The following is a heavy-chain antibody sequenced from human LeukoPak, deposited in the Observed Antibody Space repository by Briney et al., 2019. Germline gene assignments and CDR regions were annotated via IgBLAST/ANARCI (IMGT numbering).Heavy chain of an antibody. V-gene: IGHV4-34*01. J-gene: IGHJ4*02. Sequence: PPETLSLTCAVYGGSSSGYYWSWIRQPPGKGLEWIGEINHSGSTNYNPSLKSRVTISVDTSKNQFSLKLSSVTAADTAVYYCARGNGDCSSTSCYVVYFDYWGQGTLVTVSS. CDR2: INHSGST. CDR1: GGSSSGYY. D-gene: IGHD2-2*01. CDR3: ARGNGDCSSTSCYVVYFDY.